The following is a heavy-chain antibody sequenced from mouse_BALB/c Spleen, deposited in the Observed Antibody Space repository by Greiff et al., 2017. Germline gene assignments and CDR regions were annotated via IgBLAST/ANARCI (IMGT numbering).Heavy chain of an antibody. CDR1: GYAFTNYL. D-gene: IGHD2-1*01. J-gene: IGHJ4*01. V-gene: IGHV1-54*01. Sequence: VQLQQSGAELVRPGTSVKVSCKASGYAFTNYLIEWVKQRPGQGLEWIGVINPGSGGTNYNEKFKGKATLTADKSSSTAYMQLSSLTSDDSAVYFCARGAPTYDGNYDAMDYWGQGTSVTVSS. CDR2: INPGSGGT. CDR3: ARGAPTYDGNYDAMDY.